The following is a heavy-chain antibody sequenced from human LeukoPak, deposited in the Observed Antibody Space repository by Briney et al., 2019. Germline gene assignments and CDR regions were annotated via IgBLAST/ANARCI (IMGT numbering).Heavy chain of an antibody. CDR1: GYTFTGYY. D-gene: IGHD6-13*01. CDR2: INPNSGGT. V-gene: IGHV1-2*02. J-gene: IGHJ4*03. Sequence: ASVKVSCKASGYTFTGYYLRWVRQAPGQGREWMGWINPNSGGTNYAQKFQGRVTMTRDTSISTAYLELSRLSSDDTAVYYCATDLVSSLISWGQGTLVTVSS. CDR3: ATDLVSSLIS.